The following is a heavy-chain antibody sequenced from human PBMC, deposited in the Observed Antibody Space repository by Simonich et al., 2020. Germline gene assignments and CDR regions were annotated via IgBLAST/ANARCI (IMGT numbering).Heavy chain of an antibody. Sequence: EVQLVEYGGGLVKPGGSLRLSCAASGFTFSNAWMRWVRKAPGKGLEWVVRIKSKTDGGITDYAAHVKGRFTISRDYSKNKLYLQMNSLKTEDTAVYYCTTEGRAAAGTPWDYWGQGTLVTVSS. CDR3: TTEGRAAAGTPWDY. J-gene: IGHJ4*02. D-gene: IGHD6-13*01. CDR2: IKSKTDGGIT. CDR1: GFTFSNAW. V-gene: IGHV3-15*01.